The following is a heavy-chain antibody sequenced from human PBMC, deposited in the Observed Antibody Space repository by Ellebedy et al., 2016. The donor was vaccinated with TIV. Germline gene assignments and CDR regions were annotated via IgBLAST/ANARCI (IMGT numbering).Heavy chain of an antibody. V-gene: IGHV3-7*01. Sequence: GGSLRLXCAASGFTFSSYWMSWVRQVPGKGLEWVAEINQDGSEQRYVDSVKGRFTISRDNARKTVYLQMSSLRAEDTAVYYCATDGTYGNFDNWGQGTLVTVSS. CDR3: ATDGTYGNFDN. J-gene: IGHJ4*02. CDR1: GFTFSSYW. CDR2: INQDGSEQ. D-gene: IGHD1-26*01.